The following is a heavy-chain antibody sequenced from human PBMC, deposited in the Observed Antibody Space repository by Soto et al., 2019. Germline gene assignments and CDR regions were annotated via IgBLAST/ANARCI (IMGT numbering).Heavy chain of an antibody. V-gene: IGHV4-30-4*01. CDR3: AREVIPLTTDWYFDL. J-gene: IGHJ2*01. Sequence: QLQLRESGPGLVKPSETLSLTCTVSGGSISGGVGGLYYWSWIRQPPGKGLEWIGYIYDSGSTSYHPSPKSRVTIPVDTSKNQFSLRLSSVTAADTAVYYCAREVIPLTTDWYFDLWGRGTLVTVSS. D-gene: IGHD4-17*01. CDR1: GGSISGGVGGLYY. CDR2: IYDSGST.